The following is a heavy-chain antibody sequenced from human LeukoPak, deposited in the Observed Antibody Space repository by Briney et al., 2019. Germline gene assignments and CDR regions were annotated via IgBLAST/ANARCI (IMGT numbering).Heavy chain of an antibody. CDR1: GFTVSNDY. D-gene: IGHD3-10*01. J-gene: IGHJ4*02. Sequence: PGGSLRLSCAVSGFTVSNDYMSWVRQAPGKGLERVSVIYGGGDTYYADSVKGRFTISRDNSKNTLYLQMNSLRAEDTAVYYCAKVLGLLWFGELNYWGQGTLVTVSS. CDR3: AKVLGLLWFGELNY. CDR2: IYGGGDT. V-gene: IGHV3-53*01.